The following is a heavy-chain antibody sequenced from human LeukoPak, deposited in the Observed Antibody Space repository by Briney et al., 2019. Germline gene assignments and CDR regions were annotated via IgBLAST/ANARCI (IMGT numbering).Heavy chain of an antibody. D-gene: IGHD3-10*01. CDR3: ARDRGYYFDY. CDR2: ISYDGSNK. Sequence: GVSLRLSCAASGFTFSSYAMHWVRQAPGKGLEWVAVISYDGSNKYYADSVKGRFTISRDNSKNTLYLQMNSLRAEDTAVYYCARDRGYYFDYWGQGTLVTVSS. J-gene: IGHJ4*02. CDR1: GFTFSSYA. V-gene: IGHV3-30-3*01.